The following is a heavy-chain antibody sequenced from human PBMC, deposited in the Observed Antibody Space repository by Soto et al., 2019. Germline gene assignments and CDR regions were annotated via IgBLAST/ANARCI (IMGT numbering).Heavy chain of an antibody. CDR1: GFSLSTNGVG. D-gene: IGHD6-19*01. Sequence: GSGPTLVNPTQTLTLTCTFSGFSLSTNGVGVGWIRQPPGKALEWLTIIYWDADKRYSPSLKSRLTITKDTSRKQVVLTMTNMDPVDTATYFCARGTHMSVAGPYFLDYWGQGTLVTVSS. CDR3: ARGTHMSVAGPYFLDY. CDR2: IYWDADK. J-gene: IGHJ4*02. V-gene: IGHV2-5*02.